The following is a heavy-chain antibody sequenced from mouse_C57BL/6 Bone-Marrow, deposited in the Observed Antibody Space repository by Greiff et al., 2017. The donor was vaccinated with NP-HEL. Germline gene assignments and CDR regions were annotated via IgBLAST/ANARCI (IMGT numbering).Heavy chain of an antibody. CDR3: ARHGINWEGDY. V-gene: IGHV5-6*01. D-gene: IGHD4-1*01. J-gene: IGHJ2*01. CDR2: ISSGGSYT. CDR1: GFTFSSYG. Sequence: EVQLVESGGDLVKPGGSLKLSCAASGFTFSSYGMSWVRQSPDKRLEWVATISSGGSYTYYPDSVKGRFTISRDNAKNTLYLQMSSLKSEDTAMYYCARHGINWEGDYWGQGTTLTVSS.